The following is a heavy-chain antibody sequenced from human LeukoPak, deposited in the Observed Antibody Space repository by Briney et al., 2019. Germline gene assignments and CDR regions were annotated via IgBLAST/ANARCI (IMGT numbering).Heavy chain of an antibody. CDR3: ARGYDILTGYSFDI. D-gene: IGHD3-9*01. J-gene: IGHJ3*02. V-gene: IGHV1-2*04. CDR1: GYTFTGYY. Sequence: GAPVKVSCKASGYTFTGYYMHWVRQAPGQGLEWMGWINPNSGGANYAQKFQGWVTMTRDTSISTAYMELSRLRSDDTAVYYCARGYDILTGYSFDIWGQGTMVTVSS. CDR2: INPNSGGA.